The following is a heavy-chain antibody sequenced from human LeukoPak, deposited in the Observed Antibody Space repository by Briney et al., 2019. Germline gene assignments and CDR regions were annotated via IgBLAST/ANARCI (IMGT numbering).Heavy chain of an antibody. CDR1: GGSISGYY. CDR2: IYYSGST. CDR3: ATRYGSRSGYYGMDV. D-gene: IGHD3-10*01. J-gene: IGHJ6*02. Sequence: SETLSRTCTVSGGSISGYYWSWIRKPPGKGLEWIGYIYYSGSTNYNPSLKSRVTISVDTSKSQFSLKLSSVTAADTAVYYCATRYGSRSGYYGMDVWGQGTTVTVSS. V-gene: IGHV4-59*08.